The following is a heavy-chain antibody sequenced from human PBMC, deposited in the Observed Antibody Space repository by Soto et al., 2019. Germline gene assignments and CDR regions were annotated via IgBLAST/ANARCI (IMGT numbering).Heavy chain of an antibody. CDR3: ARVLAIRGGGSGSPEDTTGLDGMDV. Sequence: QVQLVQSGAEVKKPGASVKVSCKASGYTFTSYYMHWVRQAPGQGLEWMGIINPSGGSTSYAQKFRGSVTTTRETSASPAYMELSSLRSEDTAVYYCARVLAIRGGGSGSPEDTTGLDGMDVWGQGTTVTVSS. CDR1: GYTFTSYY. V-gene: IGHV1-46*03. CDR2: INPSGGST. D-gene: IGHD3-10*01. J-gene: IGHJ6*02.